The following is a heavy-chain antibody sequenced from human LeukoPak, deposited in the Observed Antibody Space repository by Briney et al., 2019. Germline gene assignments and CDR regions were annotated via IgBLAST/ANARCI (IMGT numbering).Heavy chain of an antibody. CDR2: IYSGGST. CDR3: ASHTAYCGGDCYSN. J-gene: IGHJ4*02. CDR1: GFTVSSNY. Sequence: PGGSLRLSCAASGFTVSSNYMSWVRQAPGEGLEWVSVIYSGGSTYYADSVKGRFTISRDNSKNTLYLQMNSLRAEDTAVYYCASHTAYCGGDCYSNWGQGTLVTVSS. D-gene: IGHD2-21*02. V-gene: IGHV3-53*01.